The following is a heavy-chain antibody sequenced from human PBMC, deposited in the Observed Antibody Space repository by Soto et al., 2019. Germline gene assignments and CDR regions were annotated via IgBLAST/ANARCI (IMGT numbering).Heavy chain of an antibody. Sequence: GGSLRLSCAASGFTLSGYGMHWVRQAPDKGLEWVAVIWYDGSNKYYADSVKGRFTISRDNSKNTLYLQMNSLRAEDTVVFYCARDPLSGRGWYGPAYYYYGMDVWGQGT. J-gene: IGHJ6*02. V-gene: IGHV3-33*01. CDR1: GFTLSGYG. D-gene: IGHD6-19*01. CDR2: IWYDGSNK. CDR3: ARDPLSGRGWYGPAYYYYGMDV.